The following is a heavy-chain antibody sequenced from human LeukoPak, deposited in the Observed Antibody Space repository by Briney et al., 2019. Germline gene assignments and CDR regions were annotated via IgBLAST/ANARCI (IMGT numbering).Heavy chain of an antibody. CDR2: ISSSGSTI. CDR3: ARTDLYYYDSSGYG. D-gene: IGHD3-22*01. CDR1: GFTFSSYE. Sequence: PGGSLRLSCAASGFTFSSYEMNWVRQAPGKGLEWGSYISSSGSTIYYADSVKGRFTISRDNAKNSLYLQMNSLRAEDTAVYYCARTDLYYYDSSGYGWGQGTLVTVSS. J-gene: IGHJ4*02. V-gene: IGHV3-48*03.